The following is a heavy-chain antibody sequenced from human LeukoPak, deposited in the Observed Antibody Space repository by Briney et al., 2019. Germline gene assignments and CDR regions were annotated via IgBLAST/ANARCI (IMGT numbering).Heavy chain of an antibody. Sequence: PSETLSLTCAVYGGSFSGYYWSWIRQPPGKGLEWIGEINHSGSTNYNPSLKSRVTISVDTSKNQFSLKLSSVTAADTAVYYCARGRYYYDSSGYYRYWGQGTLVTVSS. V-gene: IGHV4-34*01. D-gene: IGHD3-22*01. CDR3: ARGRYYYDSSGYYRY. CDR1: GGSFSGYY. J-gene: IGHJ4*02. CDR2: INHSGST.